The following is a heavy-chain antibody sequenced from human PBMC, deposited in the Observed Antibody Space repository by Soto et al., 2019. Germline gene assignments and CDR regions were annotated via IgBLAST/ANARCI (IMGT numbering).Heavy chain of an antibody. CDR3: ARGSYDSSGHSDY. Sequence: LSLTCAVSGGSISSGGYSWSWIRQPPGKGLEWIGYIYHSGSTYYNPSLKSRVTISVDRSKNQFSLKLSSVTAADTAVYYCARGSYDSSGHSDYWGQVTLVTVSS. J-gene: IGHJ4*02. CDR2: IYHSGST. D-gene: IGHD3-22*01. CDR1: GGSISSGGYS. V-gene: IGHV4-30-2*01.